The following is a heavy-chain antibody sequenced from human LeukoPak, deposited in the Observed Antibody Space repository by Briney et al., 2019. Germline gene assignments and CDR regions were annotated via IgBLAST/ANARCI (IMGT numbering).Heavy chain of an antibody. Sequence: SETLSLTCAVYGGSFSGYYWSWIRQPPGKGLEWIGEINHSGSTNYNPSLKSRVTISVDTSKNQFFLRLSSVTAADTAVYYCARVWLDEEAFSSGYRNTDYWGQGTLVTVSS. D-gene: IGHD3-22*01. J-gene: IGHJ4*02. CDR1: GGSFSGYY. CDR3: ARVWLDEEAFSSGYRNTDY. CDR2: INHSGST. V-gene: IGHV4-34*01.